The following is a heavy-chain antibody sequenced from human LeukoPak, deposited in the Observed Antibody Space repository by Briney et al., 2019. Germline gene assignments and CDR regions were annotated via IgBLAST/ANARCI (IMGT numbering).Heavy chain of an antibody. D-gene: IGHD3-10*01. J-gene: IGHJ4*02. CDR3: AKDLTPLHYYGSGSFDY. CDR2: ISSSSSYI. CDR1: GFTFSSYS. Sequence: GGSLRLSCAASGFTFSSYSMNWVRQAPGKGLEWVSSISSSSSYIYYADSVKGRFTISRDNAKNSLYLQMNSLRAEDTALYYCAKDLTPLHYYGSGSFDYWGQGTLVTVSS. V-gene: IGHV3-21*04.